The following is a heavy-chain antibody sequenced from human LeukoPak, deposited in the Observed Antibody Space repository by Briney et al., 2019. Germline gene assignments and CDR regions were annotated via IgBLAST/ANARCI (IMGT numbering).Heavy chain of an antibody. J-gene: IGHJ1*01. Sequence: LTGRSLRLSCAASGFTFDNYAMNWVRQVPGKGLEWISLISWNSGTIGYADSVKGRFTISRDNANNFLYLQMNSLRAEDTALYYCARAYKDRSLAGKKEFFQHWGQGTLVTVPS. D-gene: IGHD6-19*01. V-gene: IGHV3-9*01. CDR1: GFTFDNYA. CDR2: ISWNSGTI. CDR3: ARAYKDRSLAGKKEFFQH.